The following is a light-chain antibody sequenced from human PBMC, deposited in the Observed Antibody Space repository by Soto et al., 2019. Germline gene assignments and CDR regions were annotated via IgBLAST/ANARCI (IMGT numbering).Light chain of an antibody. J-gene: IGLJ2*01. Sequence: QSALTQPPSASGSPGQSVTISCTGTSGDIGGYNYVSWYQQHPGKAPKLMIYEVTERTSGVPDRFSGSKSGNTASLTVSGLQAEDEADYYCISYAGSNNLVFGGGTQLTVL. CDR3: ISYAGSNNLV. V-gene: IGLV2-8*01. CDR2: EVT. CDR1: SGDIGGYNY.